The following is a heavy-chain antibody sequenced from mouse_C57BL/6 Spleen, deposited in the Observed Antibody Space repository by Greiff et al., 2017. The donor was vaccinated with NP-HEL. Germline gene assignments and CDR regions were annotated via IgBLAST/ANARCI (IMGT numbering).Heavy chain of an antibody. CDR2: IDPETGGT. D-gene: IGHD1-1*02. CDR1: GYTFTDYE. Sequence: QVQLQQSGAELVRPGASVTLSCKASGYTFTDYEMHWVKQTPVHGLEWIGAIDPETGGTAYNQKFKGKAILTADKSSRTAYMELRSLTSEDSAVYYCTRGWTGYWGQGTTLTVSS. CDR3: TRGWTGY. V-gene: IGHV1-15*01. J-gene: IGHJ2*01.